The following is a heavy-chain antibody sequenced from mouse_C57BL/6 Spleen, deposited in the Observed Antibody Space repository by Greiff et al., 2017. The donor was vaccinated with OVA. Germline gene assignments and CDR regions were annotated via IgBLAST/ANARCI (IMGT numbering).Heavy chain of an antibody. CDR2: IYPRSGNT. V-gene: IGHV1-81*01. CDR1: GYTFTSYG. Sequence: QVQLQQSGAELARPGASVKLSCKASGYTFTSYGISWVKQRTGQGLEWIGEIYPRSGNTYYNEKFKGKATLTADKSSSTAYMELRSLTSEDSAVYFCASPYYSNYGDFDVWGTGTTVTVSS. CDR3: ASPYYSNYGDFDV. D-gene: IGHD2-5*01. J-gene: IGHJ1*03.